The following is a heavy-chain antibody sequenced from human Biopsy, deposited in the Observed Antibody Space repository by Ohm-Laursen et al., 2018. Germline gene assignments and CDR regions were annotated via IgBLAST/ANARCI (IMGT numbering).Heavy chain of an antibody. CDR1: GGSISSYY. CDR2: IYYTGCT. Sequence: SDTLSLTCTVSGGSISSYYWSWIRQPPGKGLEWIGYIYYTGCTNYNPSLKSRVTISADTSMNHLSLRLTSVTAADTAVYYCAGIVLGPTNDAFDIWGQGTMVTVSS. J-gene: IGHJ3*02. V-gene: IGHV4-59*07. CDR3: AGIVLGPTNDAFDI. D-gene: IGHD1-26*01.